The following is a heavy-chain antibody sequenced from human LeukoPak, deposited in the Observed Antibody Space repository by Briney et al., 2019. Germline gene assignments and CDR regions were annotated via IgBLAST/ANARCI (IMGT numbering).Heavy chain of an antibody. CDR2: ISGSGGST. D-gene: IGHD5-18*01. V-gene: IGHV3-23*01. CDR3: AKDWGYTTMVSYYFDY. CDR1: GFTFSSYA. J-gene: IGHJ4*02. Sequence: PGGSLRLSCAASGFTFSSYAMSWVRQAPGKGLEWVSAISGSGGSTYYADSVKGRFTISRDNCKNTLYLQMNSLRAEDTAVYYCAKDWGYTTMVSYYFDYWGQGALVTVSS.